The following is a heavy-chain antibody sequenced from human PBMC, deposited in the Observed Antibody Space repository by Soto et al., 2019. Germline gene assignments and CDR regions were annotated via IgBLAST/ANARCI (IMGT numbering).Heavy chain of an antibody. Sequence: PSETLSLTGTVSGGSISSGDSYWSWIRQPPGKGLEWIGYIYYSGSTYYNPSLKSRVTISVDTSKNQFSLKLSSVTAAVTAVYYCARDRGGYERIDYWGQGTLVTVSS. CDR1: GGSISSGDSY. D-gene: IGHD5-12*01. CDR2: IYYSGST. V-gene: IGHV4-30-4*01. CDR3: ARDRGGYERIDY. J-gene: IGHJ4*02.